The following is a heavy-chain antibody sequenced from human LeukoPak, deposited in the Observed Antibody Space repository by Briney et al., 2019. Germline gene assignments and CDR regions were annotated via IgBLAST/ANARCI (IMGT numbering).Heavy chain of an antibody. CDR2: ISTHSTYT. J-gene: IGHJ4*02. D-gene: IGHD3-10*01. V-gene: IGHV3-11*03. CDR1: GFIFSDYS. CDR3: ATYYYASGSSD. Sequence: GGSLRLSCAASGFIFSDYSMSWIRQAPGKGLEWVSYISTHSTYTHYADSVRGRFTTSRDNAKNSLYLQMNSLRAEDTAVYYCATYYYASGSSDWGQGTLVTVSS.